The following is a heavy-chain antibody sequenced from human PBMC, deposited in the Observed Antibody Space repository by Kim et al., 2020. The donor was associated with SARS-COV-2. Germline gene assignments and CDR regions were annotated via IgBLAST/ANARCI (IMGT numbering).Heavy chain of an antibody. Sequence: SETLSLTCTVSGGSISSSSYYWGWIRQPPGKGLEWIGSIYYSGSTYYNPSLKSRVTISVDTSKNQFSLKLSSVTAADTAVYYCARHGHVVPLRAYYFDYWGQGTLVTVSS. D-gene: IGHD2-15*01. CDR3: ARHGHVVPLRAYYFDY. CDR1: GGSISSSSYY. J-gene: IGHJ4*02. CDR2: IYYSGST. V-gene: IGHV4-39*01.